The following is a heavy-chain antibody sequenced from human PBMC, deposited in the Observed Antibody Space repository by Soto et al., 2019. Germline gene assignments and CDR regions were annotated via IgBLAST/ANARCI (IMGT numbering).Heavy chain of an antibody. J-gene: IGHJ4*02. Sequence: GGSLRLSCAASGFTFSSYAMHWVRQAPGKGLEWVAVISYDGSNKYYADSVKGRFTISRDNSKNTLYLQMNSLRAEDTAVYYFAVWDSSGYNSGPFDYWGQGTLVTVSS. CDR2: ISYDGSNK. CDR3: AVWDSSGYNSGPFDY. D-gene: IGHD3-22*01. V-gene: IGHV3-30-3*01. CDR1: GFTFSSYA.